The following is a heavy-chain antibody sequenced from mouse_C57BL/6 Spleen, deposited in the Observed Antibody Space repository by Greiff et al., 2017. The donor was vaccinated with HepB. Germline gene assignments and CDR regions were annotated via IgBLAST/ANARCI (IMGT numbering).Heavy chain of an antibody. Sequence: VKLVESGGDLVKPGGSLKLSCAASGFTFSSYGMSWVRQTPDKRLEWVATISSGGSYTYYPDSVKGRFTISRDNAKNTLYLQMSSLKSEDTAMYYCARHEVTTRVGFAYWGQGTLVTVSA. CDR1: GFTFSSYG. CDR3: ARHEVTTRVGFAY. CDR2: ISSGGSYT. J-gene: IGHJ3*01. V-gene: IGHV5-6*02. D-gene: IGHD2-2*01.